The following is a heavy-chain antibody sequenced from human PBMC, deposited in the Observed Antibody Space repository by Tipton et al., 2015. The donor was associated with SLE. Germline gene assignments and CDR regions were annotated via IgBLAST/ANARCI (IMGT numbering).Heavy chain of an antibody. D-gene: IGHD1-14*01. CDR3: AKTMTRPLMWYDP. Sequence: TLSLTCTVSGGSISGDYWSWIRQPPGKGLEWIGYIYYTGKTNYNPSLQSRVIISIDTSRTHFSLKLSSVTAADTAIYYCAKTMTRPLMWYDPWGQGTPVTVSA. CDR1: GGSISGDY. V-gene: IGHV4-59*01. CDR2: IYYTGKT. J-gene: IGHJ5*02.